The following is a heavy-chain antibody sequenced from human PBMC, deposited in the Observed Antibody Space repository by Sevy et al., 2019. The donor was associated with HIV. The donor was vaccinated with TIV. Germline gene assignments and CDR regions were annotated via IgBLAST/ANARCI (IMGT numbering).Heavy chain of an antibody. CDR1: GGTFSSYA. Sequence: ASVKVSCKASGGTFSSYAISWVRQAPGQGLEWMGGTIPIFGTANYAHKFQGRVTITADKSTSTAYMELSSLRSEDTAVYYCARALFTTVSSPFDYWGQGTLVTVSS. V-gene: IGHV1-69*06. D-gene: IGHD4-17*01. CDR2: TIPIFGTA. J-gene: IGHJ4*02. CDR3: ARALFTTVSSPFDY.